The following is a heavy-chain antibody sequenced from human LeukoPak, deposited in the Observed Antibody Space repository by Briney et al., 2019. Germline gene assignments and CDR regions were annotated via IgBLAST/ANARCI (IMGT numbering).Heavy chain of an antibody. CDR2: IYYSANA. CDR1: GDSITSAGYY. CDR3: AKESAIAARLPGHNDY. V-gene: IGHV4-39*07. Sequence: SETLSLTCSVSGDSITSAGYYWGWIRQPPGKGLEWIGSIYYSANAYYNPSLKSRVTISVDTSKNQFSLKLSSVTAVDTAVYYCAKESAIAARLPGHNDYWGQGTLVTVSS. D-gene: IGHD6-6*01. J-gene: IGHJ4*02.